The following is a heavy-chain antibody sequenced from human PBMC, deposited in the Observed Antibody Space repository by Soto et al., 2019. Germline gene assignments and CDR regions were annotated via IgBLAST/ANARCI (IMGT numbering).Heavy chain of an antibody. CDR3: ARIPYEILTGYGYYGMDV. Sequence: QVQLQESGPGLVKPSETLSLTCTVSGGSVSSGSYYWSWIRQPPGKGLEWIGYIYYSGSTNYNPYHKMRVNRSVAXSKXRXPLKLSSVTAADTAVYYCARIPYEILTGYGYYGMDVWGQGTTVTVSS. V-gene: IGHV4-61*01. CDR1: GGSVSSGSYY. J-gene: IGHJ6*02. D-gene: IGHD3-9*01. CDR2: IYYSGST.